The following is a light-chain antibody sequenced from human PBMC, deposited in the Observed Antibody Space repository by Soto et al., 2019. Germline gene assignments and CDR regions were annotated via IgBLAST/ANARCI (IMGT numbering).Light chain of an antibody. J-gene: IGKJ4*01. V-gene: IGKV1-5*03. CDR2: QAS. CDR3: QQYDSYSPLT. CDR1: QTINNW. Sequence: DIQMTQSPSTLSASVGDRVTITCRASQTINNWLAWYQQKPGKAPKLLIYQASSVESGVPSRFSGSGSGTVFTLTISSLQSDDFATYYCQQYDSYSPLTFGGGTKVAIK.